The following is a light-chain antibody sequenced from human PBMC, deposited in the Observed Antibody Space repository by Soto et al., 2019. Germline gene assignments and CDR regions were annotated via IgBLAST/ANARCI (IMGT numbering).Light chain of an antibody. CDR2: GAS. CDR3: QQYGSSPRT. CDR1: QSVSSSY. V-gene: IGKV3-20*01. J-gene: IGKJ1*01. Sequence: VLPHSPGTLSLSQGARARLFCTASQSVSSSYVVWHQQKPGQAPRLLIDGASSGTTSLPDRFSGSGSGTDFTLTSSRLEPEDSAVYYCQQYGSSPRTFGQGTKVDIK.